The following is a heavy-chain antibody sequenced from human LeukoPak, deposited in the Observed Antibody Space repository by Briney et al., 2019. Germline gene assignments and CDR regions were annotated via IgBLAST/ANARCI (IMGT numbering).Heavy chain of an antibody. D-gene: IGHD2-15*01. CDR1: GFTFSTFG. CDR3: AKALSTGSGRQPDY. V-gene: IGHV3-30*18. J-gene: IGHJ4*02. CDR2: ISHDGRSK. Sequence: PGGSLRLSCAASGFTFSTFGIHWVRQAPGKGLEWVAVISHDGRSKYYADFVKGRFTISRDNSKNTLYLQMNSLRAEDTAVYYCAKALSTGSGRQPDYWGQGTLVTASS.